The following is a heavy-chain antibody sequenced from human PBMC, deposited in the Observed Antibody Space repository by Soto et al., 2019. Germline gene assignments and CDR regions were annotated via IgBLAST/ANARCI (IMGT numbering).Heavy chain of an antibody. J-gene: IGHJ4*02. V-gene: IGHV1-24*01. CDR1: GYTLTELS. D-gene: IGHD6-13*01. Sequence: ASVKASCKVSGYTLTELSMHWVRQAPGKGLEWMGGFDPEDGETIYAQKFQGRVTMTEDTSTDTAYMELSSLRSEDTAVYYCVAAAGIFFGYWGQGTLVTVSS. CDR2: FDPEDGET. CDR3: VAAAGIFFGY.